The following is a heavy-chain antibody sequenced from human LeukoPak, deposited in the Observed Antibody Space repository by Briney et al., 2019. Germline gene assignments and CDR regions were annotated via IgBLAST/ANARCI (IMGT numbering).Heavy chain of an antibody. V-gene: IGHV1-69*06. CDR2: IIPIFGTA. CDR1: GGTFSSYA. D-gene: IGHD3-22*01. Sequence: ASVKVSCKASGGTFSSYAISWVRQAPGQGLEWMGGIIPIFGTANYAQKFQGRVTITADKSTSTAYMELSRRRSEDTAVYYCARGGDSSSYYGHYYDYMDVWGKGTTVTVSS. J-gene: IGHJ6*03. CDR3: ARGGDSSSYYGHYYDYMDV.